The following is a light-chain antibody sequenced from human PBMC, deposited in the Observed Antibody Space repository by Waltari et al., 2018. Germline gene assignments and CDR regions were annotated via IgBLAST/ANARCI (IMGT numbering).Light chain of an antibody. J-gene: IGKJ1*01. CDR2: SVS. CDR1: QALVYKDGNIY. CDR3: MQGTHWPWT. Sequence: DVVMNQSPLSLSVTLGQSAPIPCRSSQALVYKDGNIYLNWFHQRPGQPPRRLIYSVSKRDSGVPDRFSGSGSGTDFTLRISRVEAEDVGVYYCMQGTHWPWTFGQGTKVEIK. V-gene: IGKV2-30*01.